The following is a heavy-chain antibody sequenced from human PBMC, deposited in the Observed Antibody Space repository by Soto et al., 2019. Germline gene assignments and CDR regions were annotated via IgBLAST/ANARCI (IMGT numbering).Heavy chain of an antibody. CDR2: IYSSGIT. J-gene: IGHJ4*02. CDR3: ARRVSASSNIDN. CDR1: AGFIRSNSYR. D-gene: IGHD3-10*01. Sequence: SETLSLTCTVPAGFIRSNSYRWVWIRQPPGKGLEWIGNIYSSGITYYTPSLKNRVNIFIDASQNQFFLNLSSVTAADTAVYYCARRVSASSNIDNWGQGTLVTVSS. V-gene: IGHV4-39*01.